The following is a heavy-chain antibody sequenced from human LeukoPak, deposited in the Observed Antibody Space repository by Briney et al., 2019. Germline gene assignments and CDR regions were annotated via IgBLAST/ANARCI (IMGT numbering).Heavy chain of an antibody. Sequence: GASVKVSCKASGYTFTSYDINWVPQATGQGLEWMGWMNPNSGNTGYAQKFQGRVTITRNTSISTAYVELSSLRCEDTAVYYCARGAGYFDWSDPFDYWGHGTLVTVSS. CDR3: ARGAGYFDWSDPFDY. J-gene: IGHJ4*01. CDR2: MNPNSGNT. CDR1: GYTFTSYD. V-gene: IGHV1-8*03. D-gene: IGHD3-9*01.